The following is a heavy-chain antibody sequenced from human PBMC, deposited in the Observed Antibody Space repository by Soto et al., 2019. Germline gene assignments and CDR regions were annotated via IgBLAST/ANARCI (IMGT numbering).Heavy chain of an antibody. Sequence: QVQLVQSGAEVKKPGASVKVSCKASGYTFTSYYMHWVRQAPGQGLEWMGIINPSGGSTSYAQKFQGRVTMTRDTSTSTVYMELSSLRSEDTAVYYCARDRSNDNWNDIGDYWGQGTLVTVSS. CDR3: ARDRSNDNWNDIGDY. CDR1: GYTFTSYY. CDR2: INPSGGST. D-gene: IGHD1-1*01. J-gene: IGHJ4*02. V-gene: IGHV1-46*01.